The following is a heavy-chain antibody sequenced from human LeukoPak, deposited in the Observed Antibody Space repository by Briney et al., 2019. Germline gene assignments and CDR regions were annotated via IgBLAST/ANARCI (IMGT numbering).Heavy chain of an antibody. D-gene: IGHD2-2*01. CDR2: IYYSGST. CDR1: GGSIRSGGYY. J-gene: IGHJ5*02. CDR3: ARSPRGYCSSNSCYGVWFDP. Sequence: SETLSLTCTVSGGSIRSGGYYWSWIRQHPGKGLEWIGYIYYSGSTYYNPSLKSRVTISVDTSKNQFSLKLSSVTAADTAVYYCARSPRGYCSSNSCYGVWFDPWGQGTLVTVSS. V-gene: IGHV4-31*03.